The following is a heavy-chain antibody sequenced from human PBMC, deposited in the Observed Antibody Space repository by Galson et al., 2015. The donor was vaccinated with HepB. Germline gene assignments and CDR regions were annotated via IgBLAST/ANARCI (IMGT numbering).Heavy chain of an antibody. D-gene: IGHD6-13*01. Sequence: SLRLSCAASGFSFSNYAMGWVRQAPGRGLEWVAVIVGGGSYTSYADSVSGRFTISRDNSKKTLSLQMDSLRAEDTAIYYCARDKDPSRSWVDGLIYYGLAVWGQGTTVTVSS. J-gene: IGHJ6*02. CDR2: IVGGGSYT. V-gene: IGHV3-23*01. CDR3: ARDKDPSRSWVDGLIYYGLAV. CDR1: GFSFSNYA.